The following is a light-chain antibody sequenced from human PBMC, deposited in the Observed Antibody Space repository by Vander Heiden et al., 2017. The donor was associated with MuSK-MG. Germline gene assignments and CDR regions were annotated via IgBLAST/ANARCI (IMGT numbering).Light chain of an antibody. CDR3: MQALQTPT. CDR2: LGS. CDR1: QSLLHSNGYNY. Sequence: DIVMTQSPLSLPVTPGEPASISCRSSQSLLHSNGYNYLDWYLQKPGQPPQLLIYLGSNRASGVPDRFSGSGPGTDFTLKISRVEAEDVGVYYCMQALQTPTFGGGTKVEIK. V-gene: IGKV2-28*01. J-gene: IGKJ4*01.